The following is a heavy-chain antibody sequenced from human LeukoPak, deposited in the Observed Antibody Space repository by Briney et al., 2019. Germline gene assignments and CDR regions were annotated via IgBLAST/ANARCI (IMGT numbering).Heavy chain of an antibody. V-gene: IGHV4-4*07. Sequence: SETLSLTCTVSGGSISSFYWNWIRQPAGKGLEWIGRIYSSGSTNYNPSLKSRVTMSLDTPQNDFSLKLSSVTAADTAVYYCARADGYTSPLDYWGQGTLVTVSS. D-gene: IGHD5-24*01. J-gene: IGHJ4*02. CDR1: GGSISSFY. CDR2: IYSSGST. CDR3: ARADGYTSPLDY.